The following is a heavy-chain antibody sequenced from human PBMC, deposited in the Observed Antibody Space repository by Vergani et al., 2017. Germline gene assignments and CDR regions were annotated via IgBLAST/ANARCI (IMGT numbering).Heavy chain of an antibody. D-gene: IGHD5-12*01. J-gene: IGHJ5*01. CDR1: GFRFDEYA. CDR3: VRARCSGPCFMSNWFDS. CDR2: VSWNSETI. Sequence: EEKLVESGGGLVQPGRSLRLSCEASGFRFDEYAMHWVRRVPGKGLEWVSGVSWNSETIRYADSVKGRFTISRDNAKNTLYLGMNSLRGDDTAIYYCVRARCSGPCFMSNWFDSWGQGTLVTVSS. V-gene: IGHV3-9*01.